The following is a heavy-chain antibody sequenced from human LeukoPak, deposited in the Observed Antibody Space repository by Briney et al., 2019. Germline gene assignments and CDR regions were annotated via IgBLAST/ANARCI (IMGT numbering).Heavy chain of an antibody. CDR3: AKEIAERYTSSWPFDY. D-gene: IGHD6-13*01. V-gene: IGHV3-30*18. CDR1: GVTFRSYG. Sequence: GTSLRLSCAASGVTFRSYGMHWVRQAPGKGLEWVAVISYGGSTKLYADSVKGRFAISRDDSKNTLFLQMNILIPEDTAVYYCAKEIAERYTSSWPFDYWGQGTLVTVSS. J-gene: IGHJ4*02. CDR2: ISYGGSTK.